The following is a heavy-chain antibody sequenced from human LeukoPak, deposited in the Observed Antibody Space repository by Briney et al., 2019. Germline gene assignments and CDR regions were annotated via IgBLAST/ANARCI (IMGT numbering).Heavy chain of an antibody. D-gene: IGHD3-10*01. CDR3: ARVWFGELLPPLVYFDY. CDR1: GYTFTSYG. Sequence: ASVKVSCKASGYTFTSYGISWVRQAPGQGLEWMGWISAYNGNTNYAQKLQGRVTMTTDTSTSTAYMELRSLRSDDTAVYYCARVWFGELLPPLVYFDYWGQGTLDTVSS. V-gene: IGHV1-18*01. J-gene: IGHJ4*02. CDR2: ISAYNGNT.